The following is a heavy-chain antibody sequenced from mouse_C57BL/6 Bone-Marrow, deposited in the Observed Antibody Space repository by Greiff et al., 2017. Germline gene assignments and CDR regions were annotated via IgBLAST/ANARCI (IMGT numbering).Heavy chain of an antibody. J-gene: IGHJ2*01. CDR3: ARITTVVASFDY. CDR1: GYTFTSYD. CDR2: IHPRDGST. D-gene: IGHD1-1*01. V-gene: IGHV1-85*01. Sequence: VQLQQSGPELVKPGASVKLSCKASGYTFTSYDINWVKQRPGQGLEWIGWIHPRDGSTNYNEKFKSKATLTVDKSSSTAYMQLSSLTSEDSAVYYCARITTVVASFDYWGQGTTLTVSS.